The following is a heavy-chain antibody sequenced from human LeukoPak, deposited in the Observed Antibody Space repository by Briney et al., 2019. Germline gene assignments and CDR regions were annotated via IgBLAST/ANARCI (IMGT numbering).Heavy chain of an antibody. CDR1: GGSFSGDY. CDR3: ASRDTATGLD. CDR2: INHSGST. J-gene: IGHJ4*02. D-gene: IGHD5-18*01. Sequence: SETLSLTCAVYGGSFSGDYWSWIRQPPGKGLEWIGEINHSGSTNYNPSLKSRVTISVDTSKNQFSLKLSSVTAADTAVYYCASRDTATGLDWGQGTLVTVSP. V-gene: IGHV4-34*01.